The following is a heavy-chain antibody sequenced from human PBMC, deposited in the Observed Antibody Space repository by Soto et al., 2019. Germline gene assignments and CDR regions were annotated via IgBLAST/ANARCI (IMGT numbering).Heavy chain of an antibody. V-gene: IGHV1-2*02. CDR1: GDTFSSYT. CDR3: ARDGGVASVYGMDV. Sequence: GASVKASCKASGDTFSSYTITWVRQAPGQGLEWIGGIIHRSGTSNYAQKFRGRVTLSRDTSISTSYLELGRLTTDDTAVYYCARDGGVASVYGMDVWGQGTTVTVSS. D-gene: IGHD5-12*01. CDR2: IIHRSGTS. J-gene: IGHJ6*02.